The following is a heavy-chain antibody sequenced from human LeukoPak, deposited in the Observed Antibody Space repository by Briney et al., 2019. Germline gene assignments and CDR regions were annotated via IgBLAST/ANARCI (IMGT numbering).Heavy chain of an antibody. V-gene: IGHV4-34*01. CDR1: GGSFSGYY. D-gene: IGHD3-10*01. CDR3: AIAYYGSGSYYFDY. CDR2: INHSGST. J-gene: IGHJ4*02. Sequence: SETLSLTCAVYGGSFSGYYWSWIRQPPGKGLEWIGEINHSGSTNYNPSLKSRVTISVDTSKNQFSLKLSSVTAADTAVYYCAIAYYGSGSYYFDYWGQGTLVTVSS.